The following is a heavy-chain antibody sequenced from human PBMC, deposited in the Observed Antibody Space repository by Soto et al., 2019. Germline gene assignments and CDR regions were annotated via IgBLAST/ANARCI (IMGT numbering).Heavy chain of an antibody. CDR1: GGSISSYY. J-gene: IGHJ6*02. V-gene: IGHV4-4*07. Sequence: TSETLSLTCTVSGGSISSYYWSWIRQPAGKGLEWIGRIYTSGSTNYNPSLKSRVTMSVDTSKNQFSLKLSSVTAADTAVYYCARVGSSWYFGRYGMDVWGQGTTVTVSS. CDR2: IYTSGST. CDR3: ARVGSSWYFGRYGMDV. D-gene: IGHD6-13*01.